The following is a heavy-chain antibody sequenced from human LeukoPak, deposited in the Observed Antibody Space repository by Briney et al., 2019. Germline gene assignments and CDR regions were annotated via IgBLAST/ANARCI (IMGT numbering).Heavy chain of an antibody. V-gene: IGHV4-30-2*01. J-gene: IGHJ4*02. CDR1: GGSISSGGYS. Sequence: SQTLSLTCAVSGGSISSGGYSWSWIRQPPGKGLEWIGYIYHSGSTYYNPSLKSRVTISVDRSKNQFSLKLSSVTAADTAVYYCARAGSPYSPLWYWGQGTLVTVSS. CDR2: IYHSGST. D-gene: IGHD5-18*01. CDR3: ARAGSPYSPLWY.